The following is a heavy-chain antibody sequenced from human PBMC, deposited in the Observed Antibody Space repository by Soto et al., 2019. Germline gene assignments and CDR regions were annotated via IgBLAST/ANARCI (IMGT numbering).Heavy chain of an antibody. CDR1: GFTFSSYA. CDR3: ASDFWRGS. V-gene: IGHV3-30-3*01. J-gene: IGHJ5*02. Sequence: PGGSLRLSCAASGFTFSSYAMHWVRQAPGKGLEWVAVISYDGSNKYYADSVKGRFTISRDNSKNTLYLQMNSLRAEDTAVYYCASDFWRGSWGQGTLVTVSS. D-gene: IGHD3-3*01. CDR2: ISYDGSNK.